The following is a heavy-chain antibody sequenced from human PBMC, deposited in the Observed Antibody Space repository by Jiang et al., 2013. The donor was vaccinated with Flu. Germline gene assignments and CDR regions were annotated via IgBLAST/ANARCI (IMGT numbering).Heavy chain of an antibody. D-gene: IGHD3-3*01. CDR1: GFTFSSYG. CDR3: ARDGDSNYDFWSGYYFDY. J-gene: IGHJ4*02. Sequence: VQLLESGGGVVQPGRSLRLSCAASGFTFSSYGMHWVRQAPGKGLEWVAVIWYDGSNKYYADSVKGRFTISRDNSKNTLYLQMNSLRAEDTAVYYCARDGDSNYDFWSGYYFDYVGPGNPGHRL. V-gene: IGHV3-33*01. CDR2: IWYDGSNK.